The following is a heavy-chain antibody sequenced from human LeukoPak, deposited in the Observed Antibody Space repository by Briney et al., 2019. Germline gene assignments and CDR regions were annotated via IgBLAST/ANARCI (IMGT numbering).Heavy chain of an antibody. CDR3: ARSGNSGWYQAGY. J-gene: IGHJ4*02. CDR1: GFTFRSYS. D-gene: IGHD6-19*01. CDR2: ISSSSSYI. Sequence: PGGSLRLSCAASGFTFRSYSMNWLRQAPGKGLDGVSSISSSSSYIYYVDSVKGRFTISRDNAKNSLYLQMNSLRAEDTAVYYCARSGNSGWYQAGYWGQGTLVTVSS. V-gene: IGHV3-21*01.